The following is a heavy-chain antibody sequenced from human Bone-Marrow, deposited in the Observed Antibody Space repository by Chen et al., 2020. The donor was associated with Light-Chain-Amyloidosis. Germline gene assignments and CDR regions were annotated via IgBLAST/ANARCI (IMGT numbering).Heavy chain of an antibody. J-gene: IGHJ4*02. Sequence: EVQLEQSGPEVKKPGESLKISCKGPGYTFPNYWTGWVRQMPGKGLEWMGVIYPDDSDVRYSPSFEGQVTISADKSITTAYLQWRSLKASDTAMYYCARRRDGYNFDYWGQGTLVTVSS. D-gene: IGHD5-12*01. CDR2: IYPDDSDV. CDR3: ARRRDGYNFDY. V-gene: IGHV5-51*01. CDR1: GYTFPNYW.